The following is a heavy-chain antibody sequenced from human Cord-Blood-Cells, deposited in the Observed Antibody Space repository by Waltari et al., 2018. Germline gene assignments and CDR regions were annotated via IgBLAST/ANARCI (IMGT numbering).Heavy chain of an antibody. D-gene: IGHD6-6*01. CDR3: ARIPYSSSSEGAFDI. V-gene: IGHV2-70*15. J-gene: IGHJ3*02. Sequence: QVTLRESGPALVKPTQTLTLTCTFSGFSLSTSGMCVSWIRQPPGKALEWLARIDWDDDKYYSTSRKTRLTISKDTSKNQVVLTMTNMDPVDTATYYCARIPYSSSSEGAFDIWGQGTMVTVSS. CDR1: GFSLSTSGMC. CDR2: IDWDDDK.